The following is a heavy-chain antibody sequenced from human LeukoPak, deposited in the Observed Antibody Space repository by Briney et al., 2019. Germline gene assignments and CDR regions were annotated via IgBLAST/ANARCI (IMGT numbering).Heavy chain of an antibody. V-gene: IGHV4-59*07. J-gene: IGHJ4*02. D-gene: IGHD5-12*01. CDR1: GGSISTYY. CDR3: ARGGGYASPIGY. Sequence: PSDTLSLTCTLSGGSISTYYWSWLRQPPGKALEWIGYIYHSGSTNYNPSLKSRVTISVDTSKNQFSLKLSSVTAADTAVYYCARGGGYASPIGYWGQGALVTVSS. CDR2: IYHSGST.